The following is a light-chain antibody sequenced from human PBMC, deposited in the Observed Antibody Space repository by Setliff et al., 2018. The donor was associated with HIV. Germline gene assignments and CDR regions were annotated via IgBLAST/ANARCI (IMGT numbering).Light chain of an antibody. Sequence: GSPGQSVTISCTGTSSDVGSYNRVSWYQQPPGTAPKLMIYEVNNRPSGVPDRFSGSKSGSTASLTISGLQAEDEADYYCSSYTSISTYVFGTGTKVTVL. V-gene: IGLV2-18*02. CDR2: EVN. CDR1: SSDVGSYNR. CDR3: SSYTSISTYV. J-gene: IGLJ1*01.